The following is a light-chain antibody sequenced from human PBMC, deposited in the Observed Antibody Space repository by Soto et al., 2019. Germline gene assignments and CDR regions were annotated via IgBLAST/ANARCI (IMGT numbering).Light chain of an antibody. CDR1: QSVSSY. CDR2: GAS. CDR3: QQRHMWPIT. V-gene: IGKV3-11*01. J-gene: IGKJ5*01. Sequence: EIVLTQSPATLSLSPGERATLSCRASQSVSSYLAWYQQKPGQAPRLLIHGASTRATGIPGRFSGSGSGTDFTLTISSLEPEDSAVYYCQQRHMWPITFGQGTRLGIK.